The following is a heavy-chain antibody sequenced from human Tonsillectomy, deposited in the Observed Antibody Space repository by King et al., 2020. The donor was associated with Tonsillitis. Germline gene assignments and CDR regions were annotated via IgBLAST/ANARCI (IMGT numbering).Heavy chain of an antibody. CDR2: IYSGGSST. J-gene: IGHJ4*02. CDR3: AKRYDSSGYYYPWYFDY. Sequence: VQLVESGGGLVQPGGSLRLSCAASGFTFSSYAMSWVRQAPGKGLECVSVIYSGGSSTYYADSVKGRFTISRDNSKNTLYLKMNSLRAEDTAVYYCAKRYDSSGYYYPWYFDYWGQGTLVTGSS. CDR1: GFTFSSYA. D-gene: IGHD3-22*01. V-gene: IGHV3-23*03.